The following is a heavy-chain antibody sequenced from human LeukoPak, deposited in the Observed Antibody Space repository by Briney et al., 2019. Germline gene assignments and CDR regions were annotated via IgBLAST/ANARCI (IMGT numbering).Heavy chain of an antibody. D-gene: IGHD2-15*01. CDR1: GYTFTAYY. Sequence: ASVKVSCKASGYTFTAYYMHWVRQAPGQGPEWMGWINPNTGDTKYAQKFQGRVTMTRDTTISTAYLKLGRLTSDDTAVYYCASYPRYVSTPPFDYWGQGTLVTVSS. CDR3: ASYPRYVSTPPFDY. V-gene: IGHV1-2*02. CDR2: INPNTGDT. J-gene: IGHJ4*02.